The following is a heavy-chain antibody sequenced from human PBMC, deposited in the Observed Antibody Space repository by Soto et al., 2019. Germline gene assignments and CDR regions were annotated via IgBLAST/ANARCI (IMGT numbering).Heavy chain of an antibody. J-gene: IGHJ5*02. Sequence: GGSLRLSCAASGFTFSSYAMHWVRQAPGKGLEWVAVISYDGSNKYYADSVKGRFTISRDNSKNTLYLQMNSLRAEDTAVYYSARDRIVGTRGGFDPWGQGTLVTVSS. D-gene: IGHD3-22*01. CDR1: GFTFSSYA. CDR2: ISYDGSNK. V-gene: IGHV3-30-3*01. CDR3: ARDRIVGTRGGFDP.